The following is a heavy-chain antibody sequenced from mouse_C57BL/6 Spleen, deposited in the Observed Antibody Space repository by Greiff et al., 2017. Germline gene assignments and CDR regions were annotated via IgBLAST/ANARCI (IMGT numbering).Heavy chain of an antibody. J-gene: IGHJ3*01. D-gene: IGHD2-4*01. V-gene: IGHV1-61*01. CDR3: ARSGGVYYDYGGAWFAY. Sequence: QVQLQQPGAELVRPGSSVKLSCKASGYTFTSYWMDWVKQRPGQGLEWIGNIYPSDSETHYNQKFKDKATLTVDKSSSTAYMQLSRLTSEDSAVYYCARSGGVYYDYGGAWFAYWGQGTLVTVSA. CDR1: GYTFTSYW. CDR2: IYPSDSET.